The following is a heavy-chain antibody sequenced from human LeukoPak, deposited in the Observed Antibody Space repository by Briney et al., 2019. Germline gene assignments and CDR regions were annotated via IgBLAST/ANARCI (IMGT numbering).Heavy chain of an antibody. V-gene: IGHV3-30*02. Sequence: PGGSLRLSCAASGFTFSSYGMPWVRQAPGKGLEWVAFIRYDGSNKYYADSVKGRFTISRDNSKNTLYLQMNSLRAEDTAVYYCAKDRSGSYDAFNIWGQGTMVTVSS. CDR2: IRYDGSNK. CDR1: GFTFSSYG. CDR3: AKDRSGSYDAFNI. J-gene: IGHJ3*02. D-gene: IGHD1-26*01.